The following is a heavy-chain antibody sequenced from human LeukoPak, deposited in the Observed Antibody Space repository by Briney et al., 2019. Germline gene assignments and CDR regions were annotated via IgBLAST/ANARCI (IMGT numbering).Heavy chain of an antibody. J-gene: IGHJ4*02. CDR3: ARVYRSTTVITVDY. CDR2: ISSSGRTI. D-gene: IGHD4-23*01. Sequence: PGGSLRLSCAASGFSFSRYGMNWVCQAPGKGLEWTAYISSSGRTIYYADSVKGRFTVSRDNAKNSLYLQMNSLRAEDTAVYYCARVYRSTTVITVDYWGQGTLVTVSS. V-gene: IGHV3-48*03. CDR1: GFSFSRYG.